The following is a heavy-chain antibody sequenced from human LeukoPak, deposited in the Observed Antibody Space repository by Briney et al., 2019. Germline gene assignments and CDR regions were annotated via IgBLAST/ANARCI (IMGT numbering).Heavy chain of an antibody. V-gene: IGHV4-39*01. CDR1: GDSIRSSSFY. CDR3: ARQFDH. CDR2: IYYSGST. Sequence: SETLSLSCTVSGDSIRSSSFYWGWIRQPPGKGLEWIGSIYYSGSTDYNPSLKSRVTVSVDTSKNQFFLKLSSVTVADTAVCYCARQFDHWGQGSLVTVSS. J-gene: IGHJ4*02.